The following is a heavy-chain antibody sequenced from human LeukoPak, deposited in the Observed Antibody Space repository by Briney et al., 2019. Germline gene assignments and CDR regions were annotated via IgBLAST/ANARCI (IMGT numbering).Heavy chain of an antibody. Sequence: GGSLRLSCAASGFTFSSYAMHWVRQAPGKGLEWVAVIWYDGSKNSSADSVKGRFTISRDNSKNTLYLQMYSLRAEDTGIYYCVREISAAGYFDCWGQGTQVTVSS. CDR3: VREISAAGYFDC. V-gene: IGHV3-33*08. CDR1: GFTFSSYA. J-gene: IGHJ4*02. CDR2: IWYDGSKN. D-gene: IGHD6-13*01.